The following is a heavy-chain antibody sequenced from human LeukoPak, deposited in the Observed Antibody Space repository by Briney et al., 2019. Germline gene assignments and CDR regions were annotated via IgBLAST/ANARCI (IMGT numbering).Heavy chain of an antibody. CDR2: INPSGGST. Sequence: ASVKVSCKASGYTFTSYYMHWVRQAPGQGLEWMGIINPSGGSTSYAQKFQGRVTMTRDTSISTAYMELSRLRSDDTAVYYCARARGLVVVTAIGYWGQGTLVTVSS. V-gene: IGHV1-46*01. CDR3: ARARGLVVVTAIGY. D-gene: IGHD2-21*02. CDR1: GYTFTSYY. J-gene: IGHJ4*02.